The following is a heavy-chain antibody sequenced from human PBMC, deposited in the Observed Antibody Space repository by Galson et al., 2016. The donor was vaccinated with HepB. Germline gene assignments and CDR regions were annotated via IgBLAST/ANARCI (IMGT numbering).Heavy chain of an antibody. V-gene: IGHV1-69*04. CDR1: GATFNNYT. CDR3: ARDLEVEDTTMGFRGGYYYHMDV. CDR2: IIPTLGIS. D-gene: IGHD5-18*01. Sequence: SVKVSCKALGATFNNYTLNWVRQAPGEGLEWMGRIIPTLGISTYAQKFQGRVTITADKSTSTAYMELSSLRSEDTAVYYCARDLEVEDTTMGFRGGYYYHMDVWGKGTTVTVAS. J-gene: IGHJ6*03.